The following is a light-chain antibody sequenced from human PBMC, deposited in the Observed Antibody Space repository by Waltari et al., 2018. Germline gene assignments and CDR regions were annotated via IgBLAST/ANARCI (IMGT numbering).Light chain of an antibody. CDR3: QQYNNWRLA. V-gene: IGKV3-15*01. CDR1: QSVSSN. Sequence: EILMTQSPATLSVSPGERATLSCRASQSVSSNLAWYQQKPGQAPRLLIYGASTSATGIPARFSGSGSGTEFTLTISSMQSEDFAVYYCQQYNNWRLAFGQGTKVEIK. CDR2: GAS. J-gene: IGKJ1*01.